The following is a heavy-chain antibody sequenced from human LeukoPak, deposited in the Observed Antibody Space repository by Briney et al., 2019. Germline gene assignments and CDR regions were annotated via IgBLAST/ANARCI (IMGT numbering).Heavy chain of an antibody. Sequence: SGGSLRLSCAASGFTFSSYTMNWVRQAPGKGLEWVSSIGSSSTYIYYADSVKGRFIISRDNAKNSLFLQMNSLRAEDTAVYYCARVGRQLGQPFDYWGQGTLVTVSS. CDR2: IGSSSTYI. CDR3: ARVGRQLGQPFDY. V-gene: IGHV3-21*01. J-gene: IGHJ4*02. CDR1: GFTFSSYT. D-gene: IGHD6-6*01.